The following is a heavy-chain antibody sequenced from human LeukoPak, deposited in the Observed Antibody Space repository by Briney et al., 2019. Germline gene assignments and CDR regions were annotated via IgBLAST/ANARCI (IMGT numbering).Heavy chain of an antibody. CDR3: ARDYYNSSGYYDY. J-gene: IGHJ4*02. V-gene: IGHV1-2*02. CDR2: INPNSGGT. D-gene: IGHD3-22*01. Sequence: ASVKVSCKASGYTFTGYYMHWVRQAPGQGLEWMGWINPNSGGTNYAQKFQGRVTMTRDTSISTAYMELSRLRSDDTAVYYCARDYYNSSGYYDYWGQGTLVTVSS. CDR1: GYTFTGYY.